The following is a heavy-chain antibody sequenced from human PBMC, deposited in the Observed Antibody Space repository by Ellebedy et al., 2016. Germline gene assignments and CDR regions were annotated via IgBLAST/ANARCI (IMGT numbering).Heavy chain of an antibody. Sequence: GGSLSLSXAASGFTFSSYAMSWVRQAPGKGLEWVSAISGSGGSTYYADSVKGRFTISRDNAKNSLYLQMNSLRAEDTAVYYCARRDAGYSSTKYYYYYYMDVWGKGTTVTVSS. J-gene: IGHJ6*03. CDR2: ISGSGGST. V-gene: IGHV3-23*01. D-gene: IGHD6-13*01. CDR3: ARRDAGYSSTKYYYYYYMDV. CDR1: GFTFSSYA.